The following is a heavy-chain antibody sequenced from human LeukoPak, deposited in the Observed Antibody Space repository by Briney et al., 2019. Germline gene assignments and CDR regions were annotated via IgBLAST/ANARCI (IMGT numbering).Heavy chain of an antibody. CDR3: SRTSDAAWYFDL. CDR1: GFTFSGSA. Sequence: GGSLRLSCAASGFTFSGSAMHWVRQASGKGLEWVARVRSKDNGYATSYSASVRGRFTISRDDSKNMAYLQMDSLKTEDAAVYFCSRTSDAAWYFDLWGRGTLVTVSS. D-gene: IGHD6-25*01. V-gene: IGHV3-73*01. J-gene: IGHJ2*01. CDR2: VRSKDNGYAT.